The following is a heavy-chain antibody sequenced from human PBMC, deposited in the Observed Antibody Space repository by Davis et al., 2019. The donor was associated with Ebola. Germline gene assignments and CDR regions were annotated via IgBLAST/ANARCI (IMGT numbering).Heavy chain of an antibody. J-gene: IGHJ5*02. Sequence: PSETLSLTCAASGFTFSGYSMNWVRRAPGKGLEWVSYISGNSRAIYYADSVKGRFTISRDNAKNSLYLQMNSLRDEDTAIYYCARDYRYASDSWGQGTLVTVSS. V-gene: IGHV3-48*02. CDR1: GFTFSGYS. D-gene: IGHD3-16*02. CDR3: ARDYRYASDS. CDR2: ISGNSRAI.